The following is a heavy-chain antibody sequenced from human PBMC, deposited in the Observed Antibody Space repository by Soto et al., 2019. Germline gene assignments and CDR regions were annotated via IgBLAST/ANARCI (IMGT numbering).Heavy chain of an antibody. J-gene: IGHJ6*03. CDR2: IIPIFGTA. D-gene: IGHD2-8*01. V-gene: IGHV1-69*13. CDR1: GYTFTSYG. Sequence: SVKVSCKASGYTFTSYGSSWVRQAPGQGLEWMGGIIPIFGTANYAQKFQGRVTITADESTSTAYMELSSLRSEDTAVYYCARGTKSHYYYYYYMDVWGKGTTVTVSS. CDR3: ARGTKSHYYYYYYMDV.